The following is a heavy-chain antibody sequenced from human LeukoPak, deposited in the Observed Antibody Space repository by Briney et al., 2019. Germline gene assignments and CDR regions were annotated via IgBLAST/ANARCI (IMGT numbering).Heavy chain of an antibody. CDR3: ASASRSGYDDH. D-gene: IGHD3-3*01. J-gene: IGHJ4*02. CDR1: GFTFSSYG. V-gene: IGHV3-33*01. Sequence: GRSLRLSCAASGFTFSSYGMHWVRQAPGKGLEWVAVIWYDGSNKYYADSVKGRFTISRDNSKNTLYPQMNSLSAEDTAVYYCASASRSGYDDHWGQGTLVTVST. CDR2: IWYDGSNK.